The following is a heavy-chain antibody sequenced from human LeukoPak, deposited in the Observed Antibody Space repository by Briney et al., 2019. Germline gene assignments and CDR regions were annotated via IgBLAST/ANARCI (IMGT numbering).Heavy chain of an antibody. CDR2: ISYDGSNK. CDR1: GFTFSNYG. J-gene: IGHJ4*02. Sequence: PGGSLRLSCAASGFTFSNYGMHWVRQAPGKGLEWVALISYDGSNKYYADSVKGRFIISRDNSKNTLYLQTNSLRAEDTAVYYCAKGYYDSSGSLDYWGQGTLVTVSS. CDR3: AKGYYDSSGSLDY. V-gene: IGHV3-30*18. D-gene: IGHD3-22*01.